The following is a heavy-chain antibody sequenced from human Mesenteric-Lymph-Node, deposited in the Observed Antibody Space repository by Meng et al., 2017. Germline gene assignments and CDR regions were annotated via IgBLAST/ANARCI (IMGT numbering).Heavy chain of an antibody. V-gene: IGHV4-4*02. Sequence: VQAQVSGPGMVKPCATLPLPLSLSGGPMSSPNLSIWVRQPTGKGLEWIGEIYHSGSANYNPSLKSRVTISIDKSKNQFSLRLSSVTAADTAVYYCARDNSGWYDYWGQGTLVTVSS. J-gene: IGHJ4*02. CDR3: ARDNSGWYDY. D-gene: IGHD6-19*01. CDR1: GGPMSSPNL. CDR2: IYHSGSA.